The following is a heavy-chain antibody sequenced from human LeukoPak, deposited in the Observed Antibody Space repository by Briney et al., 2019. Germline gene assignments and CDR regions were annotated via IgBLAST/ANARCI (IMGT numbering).Heavy chain of an antibody. CDR2: INPNSDAT. Sequence: GASVKVSCKASGYTFTGYYIHWVRQAPGQGLEWMGWINPNSDATSYAQNFQGRVTMTRDTSINTAYMELSRLRSDDTAVYCCARKGDGTSSSHDTLDIWGQGTMVTVSS. CDR3: ARKGDGTSSSHDTLDI. J-gene: IGHJ3*02. V-gene: IGHV1-2*02. CDR1: GYTFTGYY. D-gene: IGHD1-26*01.